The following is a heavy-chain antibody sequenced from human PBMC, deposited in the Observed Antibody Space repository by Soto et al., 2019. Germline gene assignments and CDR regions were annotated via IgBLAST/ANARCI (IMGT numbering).Heavy chain of an antibody. V-gene: IGHV5-51*01. CDR1: RYSFTRYW. Sequence: PEECRKNSWRSSRYSFTRYWMGWVRQIPGKGLEWMGLIYPGDSDTRYSPSFQGQVTISADRSISTAYLQWSSLKASDTAMYYCARHSSSIAARRDPYYYYYGMDVWGQGTKVTVSS. CDR3: ARHSSSIAARRDPYYYYYGMDV. CDR2: IYPGDSDT. J-gene: IGHJ6*02. D-gene: IGHD6-6*01.